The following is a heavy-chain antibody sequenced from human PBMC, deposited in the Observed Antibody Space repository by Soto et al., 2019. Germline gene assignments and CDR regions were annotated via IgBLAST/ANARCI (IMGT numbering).Heavy chain of an antibody. J-gene: IGHJ6*02. Sequence: QVQLVQSGAEVKKPGSSVKVSCKASGGTFSSYAISWVRQAPGQGLEWMGGIIPIFGTANYAQKFQGRVTITADESTSTGYMELSSLRSEDTAVYYCAREGGSGWSSYYYYGMDVWGQGTTVTVSS. V-gene: IGHV1-69*01. CDR1: GGTFSSYA. CDR2: IIPIFGTA. D-gene: IGHD6-19*01. CDR3: AREGGSGWSSYYYYGMDV.